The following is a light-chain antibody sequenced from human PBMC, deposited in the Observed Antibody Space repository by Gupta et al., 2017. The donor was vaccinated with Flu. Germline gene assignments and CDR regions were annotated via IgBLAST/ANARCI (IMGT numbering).Light chain of an antibody. V-gene: IGKV1-5*03. Sequence: DIQMTQSPSTLSASVGDRVTITCRASQSSDSWLAWYQQKPGKAPKLLIYKASNLESGVPSRFSGSGSGTEFTLTISSLQPDDFATYYCQQYRSYPWTLGQGTTVEIQ. CDR2: KAS. CDR3: QQYRSYPWT. CDR1: QSSDSW. J-gene: IGKJ1*01.